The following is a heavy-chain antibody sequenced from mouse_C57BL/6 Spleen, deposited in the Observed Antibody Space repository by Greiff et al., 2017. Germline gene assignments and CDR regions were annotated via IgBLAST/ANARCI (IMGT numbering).Heavy chain of an antibody. D-gene: IGHD1-1*01. CDR3: ASLSPNYGCDFDY. V-gene: IGHV1-53*01. Sequence: QVQLQQPGTDLVKPGASVKLSCKASGYTFTSYWMHWVKQRPGQGLEWIGNINPSNGGTNYNETFKSKATLTVDKSSSTAYMQLSSLTSEDSAVYYCASLSPNYGCDFDYWGQGTTLTVSS. CDR1: GYTFTSYW. J-gene: IGHJ2*01. CDR2: INPSNGGT.